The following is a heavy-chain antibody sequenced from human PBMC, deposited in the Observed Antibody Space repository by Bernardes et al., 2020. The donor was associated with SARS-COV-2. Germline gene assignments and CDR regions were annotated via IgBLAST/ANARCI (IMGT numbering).Heavy chain of an antibody. CDR2: IDSSSGTI. CDR1: GFTFSRFS. D-gene: IGHD1-26*01. Sequence: GGSLRLSRAASGFTFSRFSMNWVRQAPGKGLEWVSYIDSSSGTIYYADSVKGRFTISRVNAMSSLYLQMNSLRDEDTAVYYCARDPGILGPTTFDYWGQGTLVTVSS. CDR3: ARDPGILGPTTFDY. V-gene: IGHV3-48*02. J-gene: IGHJ4*02.